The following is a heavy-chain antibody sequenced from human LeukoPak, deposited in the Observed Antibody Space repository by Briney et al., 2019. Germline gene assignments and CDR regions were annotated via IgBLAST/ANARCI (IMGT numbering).Heavy chain of an antibody. V-gene: IGHV3-23*01. CDR2: ISGSGDST. CDR1: GFTFSNSA. Sequence: GGTLRLSCAASGFTFSNSAMSWVRQAPGKGLEWVSAISGSGDSTYYADSVKGRFTISRDNSKNTLYLQMNSLRAEDTAVYYCAKGPLYDFWGQGTLVTVSS. CDR3: AKGPLYDF. J-gene: IGHJ4*02.